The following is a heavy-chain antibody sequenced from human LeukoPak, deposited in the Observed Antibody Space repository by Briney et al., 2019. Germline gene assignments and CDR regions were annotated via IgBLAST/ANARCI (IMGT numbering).Heavy chain of an antibody. J-gene: IGHJ4*02. CDR3: ARQANRLGWVKYYFDY. Sequence: GESLKISCKGSGYSFTSYWIGWVRQMPGEGLEWMGIIYPGDSDTRYSPSFQGQFTISADKSISTAYLQWSSLKASGTAMYYCARQANRLGWVKYYFDYWGQGTLVTVSS. V-gene: IGHV5-51*01. CDR2: IYPGDSDT. CDR1: GYSFTSYW. D-gene: IGHD2/OR15-2a*01.